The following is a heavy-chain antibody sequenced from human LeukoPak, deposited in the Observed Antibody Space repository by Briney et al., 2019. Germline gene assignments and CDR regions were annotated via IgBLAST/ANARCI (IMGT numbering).Heavy chain of an antibody. CDR2: ISSSGGNI. CDR3: ARANTIFGGEPDYYFDY. CDR1: GFSYRSYE. D-gene: IGHD3-3*01. Sequence: SGGSLRLSCAASGFSYRSYEMIWVRQAPGKGLEWISYISSSGGNIYYADSVKGRFTISRDNAKNSLYLQMNSVRVEDTAVYYCARANTIFGGEPDYYFDYWGQGTLVSVSS. V-gene: IGHV3-48*03. J-gene: IGHJ4*02.